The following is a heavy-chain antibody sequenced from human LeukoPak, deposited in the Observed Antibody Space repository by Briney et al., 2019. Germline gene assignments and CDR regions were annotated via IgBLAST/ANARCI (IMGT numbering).Heavy chain of an antibody. J-gene: IGHJ4*02. CDR2: IDPSGCST. Sequence: ASVKVSCKASGYTFTRYYMHWVRQAPVQGLEWMGIIDPSGCSTSYAQNFQGGVTMTRDATTSTVYLELSSLRSEDTAVYYCARDFGEMPNYWGQGTLVTVSS. CDR3: ARDFGEMPNY. CDR1: GYTFTRYY. V-gene: IGHV1-46*01. D-gene: IGHD5-24*01.